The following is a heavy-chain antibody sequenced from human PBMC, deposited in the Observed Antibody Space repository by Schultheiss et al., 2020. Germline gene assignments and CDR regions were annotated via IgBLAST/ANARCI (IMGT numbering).Heavy chain of an antibody. CDR3: ARGQDSYGRYYFDY. Sequence: SVKVSCKASGYTFTSYAISWVRQAPGQGLEWMGGIIPIFGTANYAQKFQGRVTMTRNTSISTAYMELSSLRSDDTAVYYCARGQDSYGRYYFDYWGQGTLVTVSS. J-gene: IGHJ4*02. V-gene: IGHV1-69*05. D-gene: IGHD5-18*01. CDR2: IIPIFGTA. CDR1: GYTFTSYA.